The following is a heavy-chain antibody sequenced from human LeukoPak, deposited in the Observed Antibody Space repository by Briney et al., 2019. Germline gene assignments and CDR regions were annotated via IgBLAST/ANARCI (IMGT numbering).Heavy chain of an antibody. D-gene: IGHD3-10*01. V-gene: IGHV4-61*01. CDR3: ARVLWFGELWSMDV. CDR2: VYYSGST. Sequence: PSQTLSLTCTVSGGSISSGSYYWSWIRQPPGKGLEWIGYVYYSGSTNYNPSLKSRVTISVDTSKNQFSLKLSSVTAADTAVYYCARVLWFGELWSMDVWGQGTTVNVSS. J-gene: IGHJ6*02. CDR1: GGSISSGSYY.